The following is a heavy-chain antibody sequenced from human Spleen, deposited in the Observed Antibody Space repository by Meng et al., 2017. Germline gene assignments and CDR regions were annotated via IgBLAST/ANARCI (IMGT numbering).Heavy chain of an antibody. V-gene: IGHV4-31*02. CDR1: GGSTSGGCYN. J-gene: IGHJ4*02. CDR2: IYYSAST. CDR3: ARDRSGYANYDY. Sequence: HGPLRGSRPGLVKPPQPLSLTCTCSGGSTSGGCYNWIWVRQHPGKGLECIGYIYYSASTHYNPSLKSRVTMSIDTSKNHFSLKVTSVTAADTAVYYCARDRSGYANYDYWGQGTLVTVSS. D-gene: IGHD6-25*01.